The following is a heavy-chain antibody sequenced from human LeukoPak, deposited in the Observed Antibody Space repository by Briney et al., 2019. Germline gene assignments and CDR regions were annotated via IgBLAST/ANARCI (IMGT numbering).Heavy chain of an antibody. Sequence: SVKVSCKASGGTFSSYAISWVRQAPGEGLEWMGGIIPIFGTANYAQKFQGRVTITADESTSTAYMELSSLRSEDTAVYYCANLHMAARAYWGQGTLVTVSS. CDR2: IIPIFGTA. V-gene: IGHV1-69*01. J-gene: IGHJ4*02. D-gene: IGHD5-24*01. CDR3: ANLHMAARAY. CDR1: GGTFSSYA.